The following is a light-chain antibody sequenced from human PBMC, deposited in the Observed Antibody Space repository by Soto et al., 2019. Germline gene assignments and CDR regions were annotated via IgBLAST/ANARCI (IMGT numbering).Light chain of an antibody. V-gene: IGKV3-15*01. Sequence: EIMMTQSPATLSVSPGERATLSCWASQSVSSNLAWYQQRPGQAPRLLIYGASTRAAGIPARFSGSGSGTDFTLTISGLQSEDSAIYYCQQRNIWPPVTFGQGTRLEIK. J-gene: IGKJ5*01. CDR2: GAS. CDR3: QQRNIWPPVT. CDR1: QSVSSN.